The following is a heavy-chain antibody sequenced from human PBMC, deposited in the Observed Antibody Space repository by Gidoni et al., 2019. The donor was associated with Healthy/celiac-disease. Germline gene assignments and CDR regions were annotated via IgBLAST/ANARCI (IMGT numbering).Heavy chain of an antibody. D-gene: IGHD5-18*01. J-gene: IGHJ6*02. CDR3: ARSRGYSRDPYGMDV. CDR2: IYYSGST. V-gene: IGHV4-59*01. Sequence: QVQLQESGPGLVKPSETLSLTCTVSGGSLSSYYWSWIRQPPGKGLEWIGYIYYSGSTNYNPSLKSRVTISVDTSKNQFSLKLSSVTAADTAVYYCARSRGYSRDPYGMDVWGQGTTVTVSS. CDR1: GGSLSSYY.